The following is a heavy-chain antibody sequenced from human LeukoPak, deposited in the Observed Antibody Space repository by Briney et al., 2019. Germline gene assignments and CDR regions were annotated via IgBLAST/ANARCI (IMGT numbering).Heavy chain of an antibody. CDR3: ARVEMGSYYDSSGYEGGDFDY. Sequence: PSETLSLTCTVSGGSISSGGYYWSWIRQHPGKGLEWIGYIYYSGSTYYNPSLKSRVTISVDTSKNQFSLKLSSVTAADTAVYYCARVEMGSYYDSSGYEGGDFDYWGRGTLVTVSS. J-gene: IGHJ4*02. CDR2: IYYSGST. CDR1: GGSISSGGYY. D-gene: IGHD3-22*01. V-gene: IGHV4-31*03.